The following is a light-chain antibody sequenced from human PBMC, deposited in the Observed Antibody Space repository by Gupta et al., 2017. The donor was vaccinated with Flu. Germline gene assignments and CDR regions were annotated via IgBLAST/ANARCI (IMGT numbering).Light chain of an antibody. CDR2: EVS. J-gene: IGLJ2*01. CDR1: SSDVGGYNY. CDR3: SSYTGSSTLV. Sequence: SALTQPASVSGSPGQSIAISCTGTSSDVGGYNYVSWYQQHPGRAPKLMIYEVSSRPAGVSDRFSVSKSGNTASLTISGLQAEDEADYYCSSYTGSSTLVFGGGTKLTVL. V-gene: IGLV2-14*01.